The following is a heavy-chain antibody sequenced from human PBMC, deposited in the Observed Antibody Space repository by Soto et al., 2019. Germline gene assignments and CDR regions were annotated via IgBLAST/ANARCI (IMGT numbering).Heavy chain of an antibody. Sequence: EVQLVESGGGLVQPGGSLRVSCVASGFTFSSYWMSWVRQAPGKGLEWVANIKQDETEKYYVDSVKGRFTISRDNAKNSLYLKMNSLKAEDTAVYYCVRDHLGYCTGGSCNWAEYFDFWGQGTLVTVSS. J-gene: IGHJ4*02. V-gene: IGHV3-7*04. CDR1: GFTFSSYW. CDR2: IKQDETEK. D-gene: IGHD2-15*01. CDR3: VRDHLGYCTGGSCNWAEYFDF.